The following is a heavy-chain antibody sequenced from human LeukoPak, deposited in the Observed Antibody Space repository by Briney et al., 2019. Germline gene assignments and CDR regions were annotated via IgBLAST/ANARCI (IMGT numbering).Heavy chain of an antibody. CDR2: INPNSGGT. V-gene: IGHV1-2*02. J-gene: IGHJ6*03. D-gene: IGHD3-10*01. Sequence: ASVKVSCKASGGTFSSYAISWVRQAPGQGLEWMGWINPNSGGTNYAQKFQGRVTMTRDTSISTAYMELSRLRSDDTAVYYCARESFGYYYYMDVWGKGTTVTISS. CDR1: GGTFSSYA. CDR3: ARESFGYYYYMDV.